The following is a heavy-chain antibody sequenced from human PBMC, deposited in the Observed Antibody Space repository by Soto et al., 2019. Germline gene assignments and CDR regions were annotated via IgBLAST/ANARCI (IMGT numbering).Heavy chain of an antibody. CDR2: IWYDGSNK. J-gene: IGHJ4*02. V-gene: IGHV3-33*01. D-gene: IGHD6-19*01. CDR1: GFTFSSYG. CDR3: ARDGPSSYSSGWDDPFDY. Sequence: GGSLSLSCAASGFTFSSYGMHWVRQAPGKGLEWVAVIWYDGSNKYYADSVKGRFTISRDNSKNTLYLQMNILRAEDTAVYYCARDGPSSYSSGWDDPFDYWGQGTLVTVSS.